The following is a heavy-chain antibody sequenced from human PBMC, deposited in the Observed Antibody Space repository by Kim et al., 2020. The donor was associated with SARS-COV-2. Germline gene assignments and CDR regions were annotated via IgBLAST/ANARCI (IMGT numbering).Heavy chain of an antibody. D-gene: IGHD3-10*01. CDR1: GFSFSSYS. Sequence: GGSLRLSCAASGFSFSSYSMNWVRQAPGKGLEWVAAITGSSGSIFYADSVKGRFTISRNNAQSSLYLQMDSLRPEDTAVYFCARDMYFGSGSPDYWGQGT. CDR3: ARDMYFGSGSPDY. CDR2: ITGSSGSI. J-gene: IGHJ4*02. V-gene: IGHV3-21*06.